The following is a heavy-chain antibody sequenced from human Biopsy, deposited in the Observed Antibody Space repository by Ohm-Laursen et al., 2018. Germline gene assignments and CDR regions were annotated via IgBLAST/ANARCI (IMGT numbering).Heavy chain of an antibody. V-gene: IGHV2-26*01. Sequence: PTQTLTLTRTVSGISLSNGRMGVSWVRQPPGKALEWLAHIFPNDEKAFSTSLKSRLTISKDTSKSQVVLTMANVDPVDTATYYCARILGSTVTTYSAMDVWGQGTTVTVSS. D-gene: IGHD4-17*01. CDR1: GISLSNGRMG. J-gene: IGHJ6*02. CDR2: IFPNDEK. CDR3: ARILGSTVTTYSAMDV.